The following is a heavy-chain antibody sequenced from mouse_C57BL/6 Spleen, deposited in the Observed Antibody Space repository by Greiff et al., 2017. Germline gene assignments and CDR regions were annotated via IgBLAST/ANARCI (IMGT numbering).Heavy chain of an antibody. CDR2: IYPGDGDT. J-gene: IGHJ4*01. D-gene: IGHD2-1*01. CDR1: GYAFSSSW. CDR3: ARLGYGNKGYYAMDY. V-gene: IGHV1-82*01. Sequence: VKLQESGPELVKPGASVKISCKASGYAFSSSWMNWVKQRPGKGLEWIGRIYPGDGDTNYNGKFKGKATLTADKSSSTAYMQLSSLTSEDSAVYFCARLGYGNKGYYAMDYWGQGTSVTVSS.